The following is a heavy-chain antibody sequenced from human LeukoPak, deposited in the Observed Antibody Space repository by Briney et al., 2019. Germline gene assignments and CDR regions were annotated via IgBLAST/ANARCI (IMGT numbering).Heavy chain of an antibody. CDR2: INPNSGGT. D-gene: IGHD6-13*01. Sequence: ASVKVSCKASGYTFTGYYMHWVRQAPGQGLEWMGWINPNSGGTNYAQKFQGRVTMTWDTSISTAYMELSRLRSDDTAVYYCASGSYSSSWYKSRYGMDVWGQGTTVTVSS. V-gene: IGHV1-2*02. J-gene: IGHJ6*02. CDR1: GYTFTGYY. CDR3: ASGSYSSSWYKSRYGMDV.